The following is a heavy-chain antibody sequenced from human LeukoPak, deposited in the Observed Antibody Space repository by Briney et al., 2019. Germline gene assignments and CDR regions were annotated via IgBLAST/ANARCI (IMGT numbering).Heavy chain of an antibody. CDR3: ARDLGPSLYVN. CDR2: IKQDGSEK. Sequence: PGGSLRLSCAASGFTFSSYWMSWVRQAPGKGLEWVANIKQDGSEKYYVDSVKGRFTISGDNAKNSLYLQMNSLRAEDTAVYYCARDLGPSLYVNWGQGTLVTVSS. V-gene: IGHV3-7*01. CDR1: GFTFSSYW. D-gene: IGHD2-8*01. J-gene: IGHJ4*02.